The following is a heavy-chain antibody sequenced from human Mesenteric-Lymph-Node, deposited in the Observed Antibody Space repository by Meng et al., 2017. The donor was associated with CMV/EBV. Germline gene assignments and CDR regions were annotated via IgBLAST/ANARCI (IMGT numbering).Heavy chain of an antibody. D-gene: IGHD7-27*01. J-gene: IGHJ6*02. Sequence: GESLKISCAASGFTFSSYWMSWVRQAPGKGLEWVANIKQDGSEKYYVDSVKGRFTISRDNAKNSLYLQMNSLRAEDTAVYYCASGEAQPQYYYGMDVWGQGTTVTVSS. CDR2: IKQDGSEK. V-gene: IGHV3-7*01. CDR1: GFTFSSYW. CDR3: ASGEAQPQYYYGMDV.